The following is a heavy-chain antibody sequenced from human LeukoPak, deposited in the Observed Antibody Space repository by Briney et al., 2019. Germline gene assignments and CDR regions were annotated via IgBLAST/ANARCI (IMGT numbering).Heavy chain of an antibody. CDR1: GFTFGSYE. CDR2: IGTIISTT. CDR3: ARNVYDLRGQWLVPGFDC. D-gene: IGHD6-19*01. V-gene: IGHV3-48*03. J-gene: IGHJ4*02. Sequence: PGGSLRLSCAASGFTFGSYEMNWVRQAPGKGLEWVSYIGTIISTTYYEDSVKGRFTVSRDDAKSSLYLQMSSLRAEDTAVYYCARNVYDLRGQWLVPGFDCWGQGTLVTVSS.